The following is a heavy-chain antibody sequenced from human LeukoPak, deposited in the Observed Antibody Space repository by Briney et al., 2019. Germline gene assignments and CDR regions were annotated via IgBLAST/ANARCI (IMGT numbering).Heavy chain of an antibody. J-gene: IGHJ6*02. D-gene: IGHD1-26*01. CDR1: GFTFDDYA. V-gene: IGHV3-9*01. CDR2: ITWNSGRK. CDR3: VKDALAVGVTGYYAMDV. Sequence: TGRSLRLSCAASGFTFDDYAMHWVRHAPGKGLEWVSGITWNSGRKGYADSVKGRFTISRDNAKNSLYLQMNSLRPEDTALYYCVKDALAVGVTGYYAMDVWGQGTTVTVSS.